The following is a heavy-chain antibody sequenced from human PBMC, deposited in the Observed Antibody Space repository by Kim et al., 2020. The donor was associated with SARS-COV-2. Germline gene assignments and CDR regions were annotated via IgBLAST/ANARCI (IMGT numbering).Heavy chain of an antibody. V-gene: IGHV3-30-3*01. Sequence: GGSLRLSCAASGFTFSSYAMHWVRQAPGKGLEWVAVISYDGSNKYYADSVKGRFTISRDNSKNTLYLQMNSLRAEDTAVYYCARSKERLVQCFVYWGQGTLVTVSS. CDR2: ISYDGSNK. CDR3: ARSKERLVQCFVY. J-gene: IGHJ4*02. CDR1: GFTFSSYA. D-gene: IGHD6-19*01.